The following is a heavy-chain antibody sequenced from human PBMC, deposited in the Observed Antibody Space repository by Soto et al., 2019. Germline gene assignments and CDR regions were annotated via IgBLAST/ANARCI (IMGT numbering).Heavy chain of an antibody. V-gene: IGHV4-34*01. J-gene: IGHJ6*02. CDR3: GRGRGYSNAWGSYYSGMDV. CDR2: INHNGST. D-gene: IGHD6-19*01. CDR1: GGSFSNYY. Sequence: QVQLQQWGAGLLKPSETLSLTCAIYGGSFSNYYWNWIRQPPGKGLEWMGKINHNGSTNYSPSLKSPLTISVDTSKNQFSLKLISVTAADTAVYFCGRGRGYSNAWGSYYSGMDVWGQGTTVTVSS.